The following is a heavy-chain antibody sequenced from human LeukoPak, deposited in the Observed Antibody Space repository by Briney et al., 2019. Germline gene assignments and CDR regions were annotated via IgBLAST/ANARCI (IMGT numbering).Heavy chain of an antibody. Sequence: SETLSLTCTVSGGSVSSGSYYWSWIRQPPGKGLEWIGYIYYSGSTNYNPSLKSRVTISVDTSKNQFSLKLSSVTAADTAVYYCARDTEAGTTLDYWSQGTLVTVSS. CDR3: ARDTEAGTTLDY. CDR1: GGSVSSGSYY. CDR2: IYYSGST. D-gene: IGHD1-1*01. J-gene: IGHJ4*02. V-gene: IGHV4-61*01.